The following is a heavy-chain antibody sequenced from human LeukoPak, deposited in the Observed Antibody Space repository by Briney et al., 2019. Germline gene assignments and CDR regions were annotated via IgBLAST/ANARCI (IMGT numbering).Heavy chain of an antibody. V-gene: IGHV3-30*02. J-gene: IGHJ4*02. CDR3: AKNRDSSDYPRDFDY. D-gene: IGHD6-19*01. CDR1: RFTFSSYG. CDR2: IRHDGSYQ. Sequence: GGSLRLSXAASRFTFSSYGMHWVSQSPGKGPEWVAFIRHDGSYQQYADSVKGRFTVSRDNSKDTVYLQMNSLRTEDTAVYYCAKNRDSSDYPRDFDYWGQGTLVTVSS.